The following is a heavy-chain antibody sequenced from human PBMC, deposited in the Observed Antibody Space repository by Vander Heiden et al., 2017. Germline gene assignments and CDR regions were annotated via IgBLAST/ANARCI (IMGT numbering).Heavy chain of an antibody. J-gene: IGHJ4*01. V-gene: IGHV4-39*01. CDR3: ATYIGGSCYQLYYFDY. D-gene: IGHD2-15*01. Sequence: QLQLQESGPGLVKPSETLSLTCTVSGGSISSSSYYWGWIRQPPGKGLEWIGSIYYSGSTYYNPSLKSRVTISVDTSKNQCALKLSSVTAAETAVYYCATYIGGSCYQLYYFDYWGHGSMVTHYS. CDR1: GGSISSSSYY. CDR2: IYYSGST.